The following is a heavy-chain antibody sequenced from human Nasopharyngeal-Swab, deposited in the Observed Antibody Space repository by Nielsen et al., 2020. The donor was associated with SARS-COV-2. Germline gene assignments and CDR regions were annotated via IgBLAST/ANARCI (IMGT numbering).Heavy chain of an antibody. CDR1: GFTFSSYT. CDR3: ARETTVTTGAQYYYYYYGMDV. J-gene: IGHJ6*02. Sequence: GESLKISCAASGFTFSSYTMNWVRQAPGKGPEWVSYISSSSSAIYYADSVKGRFTISRDNAKNSLYLQMNSLRDEDTAVYYCARETTVTTGAQYYYYYYGMDVWGQGTTVTVSS. D-gene: IGHD4-17*01. V-gene: IGHV3-48*02. CDR2: ISSSSSAI.